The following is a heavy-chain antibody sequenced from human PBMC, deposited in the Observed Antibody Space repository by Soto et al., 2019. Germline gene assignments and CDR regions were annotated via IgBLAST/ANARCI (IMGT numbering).Heavy chain of an antibody. CDR3: ARGGWTTYYSPFFDY. D-gene: IGHD3-10*01. CDR1: GFSLSTSGVG. V-gene: IGHV2-5*02. J-gene: IGHJ4*02. Sequence: QITLKESGPTLVKPTQTLTLTCTFSGFSLSTSGVGVGWIRQPPGKALEWLAVIYWDDDKRYSPSLKIRLTITKDTSKNQVVLTLTNVDTVDTATYYCARGGWTTYYSPFFDYWGQGTLVTVSS. CDR2: IYWDDDK.